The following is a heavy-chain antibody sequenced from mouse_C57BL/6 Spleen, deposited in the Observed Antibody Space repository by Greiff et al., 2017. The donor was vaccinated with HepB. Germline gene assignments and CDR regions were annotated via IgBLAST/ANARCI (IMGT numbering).Heavy chain of an antibody. V-gene: IGHV5-9-1*02. D-gene: IGHD1-1*01. CDR2: ISSGGDYI. Sequence: EVKLEESGEGLVKPGGSLKLSCAASGFTFSSYAMSWVRQTPEKRLEWVAYISSGGDYIYYADTVKGRFTISRDNARNTLYLQMSSLKSEDTAMYYCTRDGYYGSLAYWGQGTLVTVSA. CDR1: GFTFSSYA. J-gene: IGHJ3*01. CDR3: TRDGYYGSLAY.